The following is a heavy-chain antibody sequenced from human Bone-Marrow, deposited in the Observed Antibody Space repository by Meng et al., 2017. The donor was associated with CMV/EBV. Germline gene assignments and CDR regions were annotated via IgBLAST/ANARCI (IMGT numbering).Heavy chain of an antibody. J-gene: IGHJ6*02. D-gene: IGHD2-2*02. Sequence: GESLKISCAASGFTFSSYGMHWVRQDPGKGLEWVAVIWYDGSNKYYADSVKGRFTISRDNSKNTLYLQMNSLRAEDTAVYYCAKDRCSSTSCYIVEFHGMVVWGQGTTLTV. CDR3: AKDRCSSTSCYIVEFHGMVV. V-gene: IGHV3-33*06. CDR2: IWYDGSNK. CDR1: GFTFSSYG.